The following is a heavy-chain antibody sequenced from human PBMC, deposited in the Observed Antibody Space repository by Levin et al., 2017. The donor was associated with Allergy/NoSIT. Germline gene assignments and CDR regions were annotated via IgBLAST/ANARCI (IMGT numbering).Heavy chain of an antibody. V-gene: IGHV3-23*01. CDR2: ISGSGGST. CDR3: AKYDLLVLDYFDY. CDR1: GFTFSSYA. Sequence: GESLKISCAASGFTFSSYAMSWVRQAPGKGLEWVSAISGSGGSTYYADSVKGRFTISRDNSKNTLYLQMNSLRAEDTAVYYCAKYDLLVLDYFDYWGQGTLVTVSS. J-gene: IGHJ4*02. D-gene: IGHD2-8*02.